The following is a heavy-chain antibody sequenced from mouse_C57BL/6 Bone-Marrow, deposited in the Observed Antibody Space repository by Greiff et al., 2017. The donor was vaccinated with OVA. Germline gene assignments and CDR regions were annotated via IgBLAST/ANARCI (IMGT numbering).Heavy chain of an antibody. CDR1: GFTFSDAW. V-gene: IGHV6-6*01. D-gene: IGHD1-1*01. CDR2: IRNKANNHAT. Sequence: EVKLMESGGGLVQPGGSMKLSCAASGFTFSDAWMDWVRQSPEKGLEWVAEIRNKANNHATYYAESVKGRFTISRDDSKSSVYLQMNSLRAEDTGIYYCTRPVVATRWYFDVWGTGTTVTVSS. J-gene: IGHJ1*03. CDR3: TRPVVATRWYFDV.